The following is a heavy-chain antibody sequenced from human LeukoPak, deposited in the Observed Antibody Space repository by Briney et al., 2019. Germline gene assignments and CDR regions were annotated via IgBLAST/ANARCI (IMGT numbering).Heavy chain of an antibody. J-gene: IGHJ4*02. V-gene: IGHV3-9*01. D-gene: IGHD1-26*01. CDR3: ARASGSFDY. Sequence: GGSLRLSCAVSGFIFDDYAMHWVRQAPGKGLEWVSGITWGRDNLAYAASVKGRFTISRDNSKDTLYLQLNSLRAEDTAVYYCARASGSFDYWGQGTLVSVSS. CDR2: ITWGRDNL. CDR1: GFIFDDYA.